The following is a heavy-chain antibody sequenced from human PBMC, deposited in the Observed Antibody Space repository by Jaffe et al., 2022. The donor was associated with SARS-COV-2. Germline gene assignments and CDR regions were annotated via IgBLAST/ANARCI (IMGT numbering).Heavy chain of an antibody. CDR3: ATDPSIAAETDYFYGMDV. D-gene: IGHD6-13*01. V-gene: IGHV3-23*01. Sequence: EVRLLESGGGLVQPGGSLRLSCAASGFPFSIYAMTWVRQAPGKGLEWVSTISGGGGSTYYADSVKGRFTISRDNSNNTLHLQMNSLRAEDTAVYYCATDPSIAAETDYFYGMDVWGQGTTVTVSS. CDR1: GFPFSIYA. CDR2: ISGGGGST. J-gene: IGHJ6*02.